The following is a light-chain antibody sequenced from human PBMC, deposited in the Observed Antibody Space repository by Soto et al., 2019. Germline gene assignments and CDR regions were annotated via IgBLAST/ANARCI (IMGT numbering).Light chain of an antibody. J-gene: IGKJ2*01. CDR1: HSVSSQ. CDR2: DAS. Sequence: EIVLTQSPATLSLSPGERATLSCRASHSVSSQLGWYQQKPGQAPRLLIYDASNTATGITARFSGSGSGTDFTLTISSLEQEDFGVYYCHQRSNCPRTFGQGTKLEIK. CDR3: HQRSNCPRT. V-gene: IGKV3-11*01.